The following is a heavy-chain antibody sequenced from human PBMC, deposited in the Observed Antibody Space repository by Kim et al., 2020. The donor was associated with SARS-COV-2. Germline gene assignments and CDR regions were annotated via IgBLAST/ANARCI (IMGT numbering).Heavy chain of an antibody. Sequence: SETLSLTCTVADGSITGYYWNWIRQTPGKGLEWIGDIYDSGKTNYNQSLKSRVTISVDTSGNQFSLKLTSVTTADTAVYYCARDDRNYHGLDVWGRGTT. V-gene: IGHV4-59*12. CDR1: DGSITGYY. CDR3: ARDDRNYHGLDV. D-gene: IGHD4-4*01. CDR2: IYDSGKT. J-gene: IGHJ6*02.